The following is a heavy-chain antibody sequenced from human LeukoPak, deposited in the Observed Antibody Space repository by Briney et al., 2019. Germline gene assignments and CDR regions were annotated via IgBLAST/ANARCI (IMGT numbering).Heavy chain of an antibody. CDR2: INHSGST. J-gene: IGHJ4*02. CDR1: GGSFSGYY. Sequence: PSETLSLTCAVYGGSFSGYYWSWLRQPPGKGLEWIGEINHSGSTYYNPSLKSRVTISVDRSKNQFSLKLSSVTAADTAVYYCAGGYGSGSYSFDYWGQGTLVTVSS. CDR3: AGGYGSGSYSFDY. V-gene: IGHV4-34*01. D-gene: IGHD3-10*01.